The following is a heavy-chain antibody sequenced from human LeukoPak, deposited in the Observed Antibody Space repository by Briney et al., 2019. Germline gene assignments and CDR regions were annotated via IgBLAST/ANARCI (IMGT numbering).Heavy chain of an antibody. Sequence: SETLSLTCTVSGGSISSSSYYWGWIRQPPGKGLEWIGSIYYSGSTYYNPSLKSRVTISVDTSKNQFSLKLSSVTAADTAVYYCARTARAVYYDILTGYEYWGQGTLVTVSS. D-gene: IGHD3-9*01. J-gene: IGHJ4*02. CDR1: GGSISSSSYY. CDR3: ARTARAVYYDILTGYEY. V-gene: IGHV4-39*07. CDR2: IYYSGST.